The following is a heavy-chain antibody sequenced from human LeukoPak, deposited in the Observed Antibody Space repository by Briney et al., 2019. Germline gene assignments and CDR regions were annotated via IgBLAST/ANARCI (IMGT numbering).Heavy chain of an antibody. J-gene: IGHJ4*02. CDR2: ISYDGSNK. Sequence: PGGSLRLSCAASGFTFSSYAMHWVRQAPGKGLEWVAIISYDGSNKYYADSVKGRFTISRGNSKNTLYLQMNSLRVDDTAVYYCVREPRRGYSNGYPLDYWGQGTLVTVPP. D-gene: IGHD5-18*01. V-gene: IGHV3-30*04. CDR1: GFTFSSYA. CDR3: VREPRRGYSNGYPLDY.